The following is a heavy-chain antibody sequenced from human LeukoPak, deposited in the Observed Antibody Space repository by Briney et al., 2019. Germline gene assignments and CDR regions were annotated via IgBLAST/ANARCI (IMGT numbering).Heavy chain of an antibody. CDR3: TADYDDPSTFDY. CDR2: IRSKAYGGTT. J-gene: IGHJ4*02. D-gene: IGHD4-17*01. V-gene: IGHV3-49*04. Sequence: PGGSLRLSCTASGFTFADYAMNWVRQAPGKGLEWVGFIRSKAYGGTTEYAASVKGRFSISRDDSKSTAHLQMNSLKTEGTAVYYCTADYDDPSTFDYWGQGTLVTVSS. CDR1: GFTFADYA.